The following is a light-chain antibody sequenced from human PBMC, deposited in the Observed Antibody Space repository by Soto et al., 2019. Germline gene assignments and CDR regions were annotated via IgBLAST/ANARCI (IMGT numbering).Light chain of an antibody. CDR1: SSNVGSNT. Sequence: QSLLTQPPSASGTPGQRGTISCSGSSSNVGSNTVNWYQQLPGTAPKLLIYSNNQRPSGVPDRFSGSKSGTSASLAISGLQSGDEADYYCAAWDDSLNAYVFATGTKVTVL. CDR2: SNN. V-gene: IGLV1-44*01. CDR3: AAWDDSLNAYV. J-gene: IGLJ1*01.